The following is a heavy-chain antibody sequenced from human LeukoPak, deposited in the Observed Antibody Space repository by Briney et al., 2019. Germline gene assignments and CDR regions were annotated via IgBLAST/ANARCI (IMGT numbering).Heavy chain of an antibody. D-gene: IGHD6-19*01. J-gene: IGHJ6*03. V-gene: IGHV3-20*04. CDR1: GFTFDDYG. CDR2: INWNGGST. CDR3: ARTYRPGGSGWYRGYYYYMDV. Sequence: GGSLRLSCAASGFTFDDYGMSWVRQAPGKGLEWVSGINWNGGSTGYADSVKGRFTISRDNAKNSLYLQINSLRAEDTALYYCARTYRPGGSGWYRGYYYYMDVWGKGTTVTVSS.